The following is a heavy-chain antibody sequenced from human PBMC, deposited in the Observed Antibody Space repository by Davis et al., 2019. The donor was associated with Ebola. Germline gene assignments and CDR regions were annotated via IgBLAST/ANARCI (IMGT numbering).Heavy chain of an antibody. V-gene: IGHV1-3*01. CDR3: ARPRDYVVGNAFDI. CDR1: GYTFTSYA. J-gene: IGHJ3*02. D-gene: IGHD2-21*01. CDR2: INAGNGNT. Sequence: AASVKVSCKASGYTFTSYAMHWVRQAPGQRLEWMGWINAGNGNTKYSQKFQGRVTITRDTSASTAYMELSSLRSEDTAVYYCARPRDYVVGNAFDIWGQGTMVTVSS.